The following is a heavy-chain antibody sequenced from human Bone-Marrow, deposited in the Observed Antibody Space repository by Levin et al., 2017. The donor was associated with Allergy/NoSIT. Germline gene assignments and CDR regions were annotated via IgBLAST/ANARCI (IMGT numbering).Heavy chain of an antibody. D-gene: IGHD3-22*01. V-gene: IGHV3-23*01. J-gene: IGHJ4*02. CDR3: AKDPLIYYDSSGPTIGSDY. CDR1: GFTFSSYA. CDR2: ISGSGGST. Sequence: GGSLRLSCAASGFTFSSYAMSWVRQAPGKGLEWVSAISGSGGSTYYADSVKGRFTISRDNSKNTLYLQMNSLRAEDTAVYYCAKDPLIYYDSSGPTIGSDYWGQGTLVTVSS.